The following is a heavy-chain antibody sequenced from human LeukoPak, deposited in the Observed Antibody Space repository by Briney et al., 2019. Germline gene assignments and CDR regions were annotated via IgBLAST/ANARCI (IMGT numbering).Heavy chain of an antibody. CDR1: GFTFSNTW. J-gene: IGHJ4*02. Sequence: SGGSLRLSCAGSGFTFSNTWMHWVRQAPGEGLVWASRIDSDGSTINYADSVKGRFTISRDNARNTLYLQMNSLRVEDTALYFCATAGNYRFDYWGQGTLVTVSS. CDR3: ATAGNYRFDY. V-gene: IGHV3-74*01. CDR2: IDSDGSTI. D-gene: IGHD1-7*01.